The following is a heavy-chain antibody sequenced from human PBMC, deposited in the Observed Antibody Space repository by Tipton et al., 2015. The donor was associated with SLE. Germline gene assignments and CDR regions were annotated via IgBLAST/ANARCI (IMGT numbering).Heavy chain of an antibody. J-gene: IGHJ4*02. CDR2: MNPNSGNT. CDR1: GYTFTTYD. D-gene: IGHD6-19*01. Sequence: QLVQSGAEVKKPGASVKVSCQASGYTFTTYDINWVRQATGQGLEWMGWMNPNSGNTGYAQKFQGRVTMTRHTSISTAYMELSSLKSEDTAVYYCARGVHSSGYYYFDYWGQGTLVTVSS. V-gene: IGHV1-8*02. CDR3: ARGVHSSGYYYFDY.